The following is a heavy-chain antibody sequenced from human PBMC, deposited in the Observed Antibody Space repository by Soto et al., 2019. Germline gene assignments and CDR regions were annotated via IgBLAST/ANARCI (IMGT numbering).Heavy chain of an antibody. J-gene: IGHJ4*02. CDR1: GGSFSGYY. V-gene: IGHV4-34*04. CDR2: INQSERT. CDR3: ARRRGYSYGKDKSFDY. D-gene: IGHD5-18*01. Sequence: SETLSLTCAVYGGSFSGYYWSWIRQPPGKGLEWIGEINQSERTNNNPSLKSRATIPVDTSKNQSSLNLTSVTAAARQEYNCARRRGYSYGKDKSFDYWGQGTLVTVSS.